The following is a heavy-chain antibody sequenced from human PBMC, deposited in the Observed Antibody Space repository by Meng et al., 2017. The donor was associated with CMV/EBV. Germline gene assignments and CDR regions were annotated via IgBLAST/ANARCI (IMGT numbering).Heavy chain of an antibody. CDR2: IYYSGST. D-gene: IGHD3-10*01. V-gene: IGHV4-39*07. CDR3: ASFAGDY. J-gene: IGHJ4*02. CDR1: GGSISSSSYL. Sequence: QLKSVGPGLLKPSSTLSLTCTAAGGSISSSSYLWGWIRRLPGKGLAWIGSIYYSGSTYYNPSLKCRVTISVDTSKNQFSLKLSSVTAADTAVYYCASFAGDYWGQGTLVTVSS.